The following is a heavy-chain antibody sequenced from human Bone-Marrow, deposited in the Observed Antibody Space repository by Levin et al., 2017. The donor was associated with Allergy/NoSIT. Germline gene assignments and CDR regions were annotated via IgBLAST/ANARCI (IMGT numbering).Heavy chain of an antibody. D-gene: IGHD5-18*01. J-gene: IGHJ4*02. V-gene: IGHV1-2*02. CDR2: INPNTGDT. Sequence: GESLKISCKASGYTFTDSYIHWVRQAPGHGLEWMGWINPNTGDTKYAQKFQGRVTLSRDTSISTTYMEMNWLTSDDTAVYYCARMWVAMVAGGFAYWGQGTLVTVSS. CDR1: GYTFTDSY. CDR3: ARMWVAMVAGGFAY.